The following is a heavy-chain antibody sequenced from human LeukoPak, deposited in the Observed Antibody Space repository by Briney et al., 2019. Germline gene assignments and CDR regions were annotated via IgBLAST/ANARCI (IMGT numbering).Heavy chain of an antibody. Sequence: SVKVSCKASGGTFSSYAISWVRQAPGQGLEWMGGIIPIFGTANYAQKFQGRVTITADESTSTAYMELSSLRSEDTAAYYCARKAGSGSYYIDWFDPWGQGTLVTVSS. CDR1: GGTFSSYA. D-gene: IGHD3-10*01. V-gene: IGHV1-69*01. J-gene: IGHJ5*02. CDR3: ARKAGSGSYYIDWFDP. CDR2: IIPIFGTA.